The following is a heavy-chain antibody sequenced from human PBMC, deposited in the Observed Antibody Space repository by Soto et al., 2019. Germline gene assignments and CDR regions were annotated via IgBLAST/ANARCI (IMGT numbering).Heavy chain of an antibody. V-gene: IGHV3-13*01. CDR2: IGTAGDT. D-gene: IGHD3-3*01. CDR1: GFTFSSYD. J-gene: IGHJ6*02. Sequence: EVQLVESGGGLVQPGGSLRLSCAASGFTFSSYDMHWVRQATGKGLEWVSAIGTAGDTYYPGSVKGRFTISRENAKNSLYLQMNSLRAGYTAVYYCARTPGTIFGSDGGMDVWGQGTTVTVSS. CDR3: ARTPGTIFGSDGGMDV.